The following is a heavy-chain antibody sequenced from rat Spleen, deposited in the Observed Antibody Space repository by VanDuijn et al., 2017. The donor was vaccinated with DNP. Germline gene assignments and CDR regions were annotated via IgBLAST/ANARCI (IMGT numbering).Heavy chain of an antibody. CDR2: ITYDGGYT. CDR3: ARPMDY. J-gene: IGHJ2*01. Sequence: EVQLVESGGGLVQPGRSLKLSCAASGFTFSDYYMAWVRQAPTKGLELVAYITYDGGYTYYGDPVKGRFTISRDNAKTTLSLQMNSLRSEDMATYYCARPMDYWGQGVMVTVSS. CDR1: GFTFSDYY. V-gene: IGHV5-22*01.